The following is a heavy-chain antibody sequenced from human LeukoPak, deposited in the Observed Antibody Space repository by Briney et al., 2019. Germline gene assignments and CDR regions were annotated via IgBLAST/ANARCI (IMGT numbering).Heavy chain of an antibody. Sequence: SETLSLTCTVSGGSINSNSNYWGWIRQPPGKGPEWIGSISYSGNTYYRSSLKRRVTISVDTSKNQFFLKLTFMTAEDTAVYYCARHSFEVTTLTPFDSWGQGTLVTVSS. D-gene: IGHD1-1*01. J-gene: IGHJ4*02. CDR2: ISYSGNT. CDR3: ARHSFEVTTLTPFDS. V-gene: IGHV4-39*01. CDR1: GGSINSNSNY.